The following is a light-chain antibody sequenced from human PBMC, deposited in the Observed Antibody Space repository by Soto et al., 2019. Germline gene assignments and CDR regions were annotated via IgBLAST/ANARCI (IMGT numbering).Light chain of an antibody. J-gene: IGLJ1*01. Sequence: SVLTQPPSVSGAPGQRVTISCTGSSSNIGAGHDVHWYQHLPGTTPKLLIYGNGNRPSGVPDRFSGSKSGTSASLAITGLQAEDEAYYYCQSYDSSLSGSEVFGTGTKVTVL. V-gene: IGLV1-40*01. CDR2: GNG. CDR1: SSNIGAGHD. CDR3: QSYDSSLSGSEV.